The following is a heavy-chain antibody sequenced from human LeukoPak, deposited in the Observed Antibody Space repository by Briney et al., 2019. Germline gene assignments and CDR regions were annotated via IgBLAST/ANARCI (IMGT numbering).Heavy chain of an antibody. Sequence: ASVKVSCKASGYTFTSYAMNWVRQAPGQGLEWMGCINTNTGNPTYAQGFTGRFVFSLDTSVSTAYLQISSLKAEDTAVYYCARDQSSSWSHYYYMDVWGKGTTVTVSS. V-gene: IGHV7-4-1*02. CDR3: ARDQSSSWSHYYYMDV. CDR2: INTNTGNP. CDR1: GYTFTSYA. J-gene: IGHJ6*03. D-gene: IGHD6-13*01.